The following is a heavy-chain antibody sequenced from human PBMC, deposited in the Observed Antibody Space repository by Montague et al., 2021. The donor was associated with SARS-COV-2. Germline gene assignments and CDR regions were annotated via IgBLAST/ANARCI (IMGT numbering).Heavy chain of an antibody. CDR2: IYYSGSN. D-gene: IGHD3-22*01. Sequence: SETLSLTCTVSGGSISSSSHYWGWIRQPPGKGLEWIGSIYYSGSNYYNPSLKSRVTISVDTYKNQFSLKLSSVTAADTAVYYCAREAYYYDSSGYYGGGYYYYYGMDVWGQGTTVTVSS. CDR1: GGSISSSSHY. CDR3: AREAYYYDSSGYYGGGYYYYYGMDV. V-gene: IGHV4-39*02. J-gene: IGHJ6*02.